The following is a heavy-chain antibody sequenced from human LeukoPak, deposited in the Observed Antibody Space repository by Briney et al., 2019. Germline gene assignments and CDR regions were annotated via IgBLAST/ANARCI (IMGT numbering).Heavy chain of an antibody. J-gene: IGHJ4*02. CDR3: ARAHSSSWYMDY. CDR2: IYYSGST. V-gene: IGHV4-59*01. Sequence: PSETLSLTCTVSGGSISSYYWNWIRQPPGKGLEWIGYIYYSGSTNYNPSLKSRVTISVDASENQLSLKLSSVTAADTAVYYCARAHSSSWYMDYWGQGTLVTVSS. CDR1: GGSISSYY. D-gene: IGHD6-13*01.